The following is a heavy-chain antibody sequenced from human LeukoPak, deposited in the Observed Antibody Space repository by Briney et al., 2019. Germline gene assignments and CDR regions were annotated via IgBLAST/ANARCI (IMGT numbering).Heavy chain of an antibody. D-gene: IGHD2-2*01. Sequence: PAGSLRLSCAASGCTFSSYDMSWIRQPPGKGLEWVSAISGSGGSTYYPDPVKGRFTISRENTKNTLYLQMNSLRAEDTAVYYCAMVKAAADAPLLFDCWGQGTLVTASS. CDR3: AMVKAAADAPLLFDC. CDR2: ISGSGGST. V-gene: IGHV3-23*01. J-gene: IGHJ4*02. CDR1: GCTFSSYD.